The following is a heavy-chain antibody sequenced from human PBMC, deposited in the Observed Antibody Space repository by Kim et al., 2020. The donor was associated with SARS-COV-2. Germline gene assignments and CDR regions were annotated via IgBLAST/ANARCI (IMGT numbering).Heavy chain of an antibody. V-gene: IGHV3-9*01. CDR2: ISWNSGSI. Sequence: GGSLRLSCAASGFTFDDYAMHWVRPAPGQGLEWVSGISWNSGSIGYADSVKGRFTISRDNAKNSLYLQMNSLRAEDTALYYCEKDQSRAVFRDFDYWGQGTLVTVSS. CDR3: EKDQSRAVFRDFDY. CDR1: GFTFDDYA. J-gene: IGHJ4*02.